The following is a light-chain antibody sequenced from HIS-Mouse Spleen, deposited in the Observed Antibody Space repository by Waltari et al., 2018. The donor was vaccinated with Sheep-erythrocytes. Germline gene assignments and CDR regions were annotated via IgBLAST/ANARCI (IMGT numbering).Light chain of an antibody. J-gene: IGLJ1*01. Sequence: QSALTQPRSVSGSPGQSVTISCTGTSSDVGGYNYVSWYQQHPGKAPHLMIYDVSKRPSGVPDRFSGSKSGNTASLTISVLQAEDEADYYCCSYAGSYNHVFATGTKVTVL. CDR3: CSYAGSYNHV. CDR2: DVS. V-gene: IGLV2-11*01. CDR1: SSDVGGYNY.